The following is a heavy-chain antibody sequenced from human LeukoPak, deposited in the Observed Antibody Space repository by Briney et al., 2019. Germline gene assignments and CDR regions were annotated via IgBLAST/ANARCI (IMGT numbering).Heavy chain of an antibody. J-gene: IGHJ4*02. CDR2: INPNSGGT. Sequence: GASVKVSCKASGYTFTGYYMHWVRQAPGQGLEWMGWINPNSGGTNYAQKFQGRVTMTRDTSISTAYTELSRLRSDDTAVYYCARSLIAGIAAAGTDYWGQGTLVTVSS. D-gene: IGHD6-13*01. V-gene: IGHV1-2*02. CDR1: GYTFTGYY. CDR3: ARSLIAGIAAAGTDY.